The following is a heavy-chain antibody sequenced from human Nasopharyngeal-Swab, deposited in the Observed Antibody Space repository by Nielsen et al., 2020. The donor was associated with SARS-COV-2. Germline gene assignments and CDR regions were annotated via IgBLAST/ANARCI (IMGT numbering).Heavy chain of an antibody. V-gene: IGHV3-21*01. D-gene: IGHD5-18*01. CDR3: TRDAGTDVATATTTDSDAFNI. Sequence: GGSLRLSCVASGFPFRTYGMTWVRQAPGKGLEWVSSINSSSNYIFYADSLKGRFTISRDNAWNSLFLQMDSLRAEDTAVYYCTRDAGTDVATATTTDSDAFNIWGQGTMVIVSP. CDR1: GFPFRTYG. J-gene: IGHJ3*02. CDR2: INSSSNYI.